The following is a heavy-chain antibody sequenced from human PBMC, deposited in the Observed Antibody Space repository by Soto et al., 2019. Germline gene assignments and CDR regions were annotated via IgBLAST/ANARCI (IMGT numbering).Heavy chain of an antibody. CDR3: TREPRYYDILTGYRYYYYYGMDV. J-gene: IGHJ6*02. CDR2: IRSKAYGGTT. V-gene: IGHV3-49*03. Sequence: PGGSLRLSCTASGFTFGDYAMSWFRQAPGKGLEWVGFIRSKAYGGTTEYAASVKGRFTISRDDSKSIAYLQMNSLKTEDTAVYYCTREPRYYDILTGYRYYYYYGMDVWRQGTTVTVSS. D-gene: IGHD3-9*01. CDR1: GFTFGDYA.